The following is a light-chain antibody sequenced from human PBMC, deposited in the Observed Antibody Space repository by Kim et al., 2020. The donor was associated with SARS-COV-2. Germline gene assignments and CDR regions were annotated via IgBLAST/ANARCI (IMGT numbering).Light chain of an antibody. J-gene: IGKJ1*01. CDR1: QSLRHNSGYMY. CDR2: MGS. CDR3: MQTLQSRT. Sequence: DIVMTQSPLSLPVTPGEPASISCRSSQSLRHNSGYMYLEWYVQKPGHSPQLLIYMGSSRASGVPDRFSGSGSGTDFTLKISRVEAEDVVVYYCMQTLQSRTFGQGTKVDIK. V-gene: IGKV2-28*01.